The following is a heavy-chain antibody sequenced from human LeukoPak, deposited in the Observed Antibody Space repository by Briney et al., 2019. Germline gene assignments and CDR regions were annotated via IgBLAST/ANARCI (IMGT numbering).Heavy chain of an antibody. V-gene: IGHV3-23*01. J-gene: IGHJ5*02. CDR2: LSGSGATT. D-gene: IGHD6-13*01. CDR3: AKGDYSSSWYVWFDP. CDR1: GFSFSSDS. Sequence: GGSLRLSCAASGFSFSSDSMSWVRQAPGKGLEWVAALSGSGATTYYADSVRGRFTISRDNSKNTLYLQMNSLRAEDTAVYYCAKGDYSSSWYVWFDPWGQGTLVTVSS.